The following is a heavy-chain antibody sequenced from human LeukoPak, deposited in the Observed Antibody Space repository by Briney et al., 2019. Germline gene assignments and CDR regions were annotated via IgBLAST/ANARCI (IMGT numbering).Heavy chain of an antibody. Sequence: SETLSLTCAVYGGSFSGYYWSWIRQPPGKGLEWTGEINHSGSTNYNPSLKSRVTISVDTSKNQFSLKLSSVTAADTAVYYCARCAIVATMIGWFDPWGQGTLVTVSS. J-gene: IGHJ5*02. CDR2: INHSGST. V-gene: IGHV4-34*01. D-gene: IGHD5-12*01. CDR1: GGSFSGYY. CDR3: ARCAIVATMIGWFDP.